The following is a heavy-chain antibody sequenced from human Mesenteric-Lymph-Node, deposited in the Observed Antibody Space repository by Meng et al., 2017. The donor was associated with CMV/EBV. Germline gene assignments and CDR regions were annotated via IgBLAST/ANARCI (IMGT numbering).Heavy chain of an antibody. CDR3: ARRTYGDSPYAFDI. J-gene: IGHJ3*02. V-gene: IGHV3-74*01. D-gene: IGHD3-10*01. CDR1: GFTFNSYW. Sequence: GGSLRLSCAAPGFTFNSYWMCWVRQVPGKGLVWVSRINSDGSSTSYADSVKGRFTISRDNAKNTLYLQMNSLRAEDTAMYYCARRTYGDSPYAFDIWGQGTMVTVSS. CDR2: INSDGSST.